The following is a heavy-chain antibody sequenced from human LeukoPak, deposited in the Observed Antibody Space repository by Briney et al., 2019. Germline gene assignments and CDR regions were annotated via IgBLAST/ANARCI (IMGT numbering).Heavy chain of an antibody. D-gene: IGHD6-6*01. CDR3: ARALAARPYYYYYYYMDV. J-gene: IGHJ6*03. V-gene: IGHV7-4-1*02. CDR2: INTNTGNP. CDR1: GYTFTSYA. Sequence: ASVKVSCKASGYTFTSYAMNWVRRAPGQGLEWMGWINTNTGNPTYAQGFTGRFVFSLDTSVSTAYLQISSLKAEDTAVYYCARALAARPYYYYYYYMDVWGKGTTVTVSS.